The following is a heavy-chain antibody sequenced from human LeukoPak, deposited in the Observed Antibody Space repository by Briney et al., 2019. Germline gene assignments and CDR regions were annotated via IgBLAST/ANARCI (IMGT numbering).Heavy chain of an antibody. Sequence: GGSLRLSCTASGLTFSTSCFNWVRQAPGKGLEWVASIGPTGSDRYHADSIKGRFTISRHNANNFLYLKMNSLRAEDTDVYYCATETNGRHYDYWGQGTLLPVSS. CDR1: GLTFSTSC. CDR2: IGPTGSDR. J-gene: IGHJ4*02. V-gene: IGHV3-21*06. CDR3: ATETNGRHYDY. D-gene: IGHD1-14*01.